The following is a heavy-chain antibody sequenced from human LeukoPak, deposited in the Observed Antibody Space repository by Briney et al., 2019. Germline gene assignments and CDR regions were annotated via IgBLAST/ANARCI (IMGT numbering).Heavy chain of an antibody. V-gene: IGHV3-21*01. J-gene: IGHJ4*02. Sequence: GGSLRLSCAASGFTVSSYSLNWVRQAPGKGLEWVSSITTSSSYIYYADSVKGRFTISRDNAKNSLSLQMNSLRAEDTAVYYCAREIIRLGQDDYFDYWGQGTLVTVSS. D-gene: IGHD3-3*02. CDR2: ITTSSSYI. CDR3: AREIIRLGQDDYFDY. CDR1: GFTVSSYS.